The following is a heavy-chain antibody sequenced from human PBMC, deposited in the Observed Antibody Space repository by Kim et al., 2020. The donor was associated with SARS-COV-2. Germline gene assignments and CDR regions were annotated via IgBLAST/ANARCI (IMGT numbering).Heavy chain of an antibody. J-gene: IGHJ5*02. D-gene: IGHD6-13*01. Sequence: NPAIKCRFTISVATSKNQFSLKLSSAPAADTAVYYCARRISSSWYYWFDPWGQGTLVTVSS. CDR3: ARRISSSWYYWFDP. V-gene: IGHV4-59*08.